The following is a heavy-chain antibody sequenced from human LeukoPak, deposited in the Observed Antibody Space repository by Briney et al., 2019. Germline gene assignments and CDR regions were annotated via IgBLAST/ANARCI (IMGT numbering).Heavy chain of an antibody. CDR2: ISAYNGNT. Sequence: ASVKVSCKASGYTFTGYYMHWVRQAPGQGLEWMGWISAYNGNTNYAQKLQGRVTMTTDTSTSTAYMELRSLRSDDTAVYYCVVVVAATKTYFDYWGQGTLVTVSS. V-gene: IGHV1-18*04. CDR1: GYTFTGYY. D-gene: IGHD2-15*01. CDR3: VVVVAATKTYFDY. J-gene: IGHJ4*02.